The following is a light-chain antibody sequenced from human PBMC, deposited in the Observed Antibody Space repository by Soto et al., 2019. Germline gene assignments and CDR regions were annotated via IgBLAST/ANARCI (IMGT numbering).Light chain of an antibody. V-gene: IGKV3-20*01. Sequence: EIVLTQSPGTLSLSPGERATLSCRASQSLSTNSLAWYQQKPGQTPRLLIYAASTRDTDIPDRFNGSGSGTDFALTISRLEPEDFALYYCQQYDDSPLTFGPGTKV. J-gene: IGKJ3*01. CDR1: QSLSTNS. CDR2: AAS. CDR3: QQYDDSPLT.